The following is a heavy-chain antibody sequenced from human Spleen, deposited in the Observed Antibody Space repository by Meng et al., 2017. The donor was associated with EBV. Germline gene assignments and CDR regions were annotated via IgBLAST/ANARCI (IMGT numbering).Heavy chain of an antibody. CDR3: ARDEGRGQDYFHS. CDR1: GVAISIRNW. D-gene: IGHD3-10*01. CDR2: IYNDGNF. V-gene: IGHV4-4*02. J-gene: IGHJ4*02. Sequence: HLMDSGPGLVRLSGTWSLPCTVVGVAISIRNWWYWIRQPPGKGLEGIGEIYNDGNFNYSPSLKSRAAISIDTSKNQFSLRLTSMTAADTAVYYCARDEGRGQDYFHSWGQGALVTVSS.